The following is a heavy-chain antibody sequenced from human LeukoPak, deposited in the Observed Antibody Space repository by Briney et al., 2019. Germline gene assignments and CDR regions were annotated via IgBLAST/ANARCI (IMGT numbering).Heavy chain of an antibody. J-gene: IGHJ6*02. V-gene: IGHV3-30*03. CDR2: ISYDGSNK. Sequence: PGGSLRLSCAASGFTFSSYGMHWVRQAPGKGLEWVAVISYDGSNKYYADSVKGRFTISRDNSKNTLYLQMNSLRAEDTAVYYCARPPEGSYPYYYGMDVWGQGTTVTVSS. D-gene: IGHD1-26*01. CDR1: GFTFSSYG. CDR3: ARPPEGSYPYYYGMDV.